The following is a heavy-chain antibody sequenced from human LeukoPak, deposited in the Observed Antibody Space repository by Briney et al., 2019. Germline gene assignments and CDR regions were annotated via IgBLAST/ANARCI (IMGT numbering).Heavy chain of an antibody. V-gene: IGHV4-39*07. Sequence: SETLSLTCTVSGGSISYSSYYWGWIRQTPGKGLEWIGYIYHGGRTDYNPSLKSRVTISVDTSKNQFSLKLSSVTAADTAVYYCARRFDPWGQGTLVTVSS. CDR1: GGSISYSSYY. CDR2: IYHGGRT. J-gene: IGHJ5*02. CDR3: ARRFDP.